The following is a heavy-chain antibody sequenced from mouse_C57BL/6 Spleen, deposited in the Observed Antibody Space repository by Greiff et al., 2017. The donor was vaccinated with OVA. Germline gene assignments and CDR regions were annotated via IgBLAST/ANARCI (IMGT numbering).Heavy chain of an antibody. Sequence: VQLQQSGAELVRPGASVKLSCKASGYTFPDYYINWVKQRPGQGLEWIARIYPGSGNTYYNEKFKGKATLTAEKSSSTAYMQLSSLTSEDSAVYFCARSQLRDDMDYWGQGTSVTVSS. CDR1: GYTFPDYY. D-gene: IGHD3-1*01. CDR2: IYPGSGNT. CDR3: ARSQLRDDMDY. J-gene: IGHJ4*01. V-gene: IGHV1-76*01.